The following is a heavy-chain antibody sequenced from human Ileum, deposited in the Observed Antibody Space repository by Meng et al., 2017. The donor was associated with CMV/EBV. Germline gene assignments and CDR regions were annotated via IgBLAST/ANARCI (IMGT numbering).Heavy chain of an antibody. CDR1: GFTVENSL. J-gene: IGHJ5*02. CDR3: AAHRGYATGWDL. CDR2: ISGGDTK. V-gene: IGHV3-53*01. Sequence: EVKRLESRGGRIQPGGSLRLSCAASGFTVENSLMNWVRQVEGRGLEWVAVISGGDTKDYADSVKGRFVISSDKSQNTLYLQMNSLTVEDTAIYYCAAHRGYATGWDLWGQGTLVTVSS. D-gene: IGHD2-2*01.